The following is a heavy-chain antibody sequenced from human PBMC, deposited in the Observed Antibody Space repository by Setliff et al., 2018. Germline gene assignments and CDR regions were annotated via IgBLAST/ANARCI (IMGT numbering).Heavy chain of an antibody. Sequence: SETLSLTCTVSGGSISSYYWSWIRQSPGKGLEWIGYIYYSGSTNYNPSLKGRVTISVDTSKNQFSLKLSSVTAADTAVYYCARDVRYYYGSGSYYNDWFDPWGQGTLATVSS. V-gene: IGHV4-59*12. D-gene: IGHD3-10*01. CDR1: GGSISSYY. J-gene: IGHJ5*02. CDR2: IYYSGST. CDR3: ARDVRYYYGSGSYYNDWFDP.